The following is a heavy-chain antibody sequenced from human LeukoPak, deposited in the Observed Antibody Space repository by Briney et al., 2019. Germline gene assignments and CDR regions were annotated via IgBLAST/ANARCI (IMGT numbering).Heavy chain of an antibody. CDR3: AREGDSSGYYYVTFEVVDAFDI. J-gene: IGHJ3*02. CDR1: GFTFSSYW. D-gene: IGHD3-22*01. CDR2: IKQDGSEK. V-gene: IGHV3-7*01. Sequence: PGGSLRLSCAASGFTFSSYWMSWVRQAPGKGLEWVANIKQDGSEKYYVDSVKGRFTISRDSAKNSLYLQMNSLRAEDTAVYYCAREGDSSGYYYVTFEVVDAFDIWGQGTMVTVSS.